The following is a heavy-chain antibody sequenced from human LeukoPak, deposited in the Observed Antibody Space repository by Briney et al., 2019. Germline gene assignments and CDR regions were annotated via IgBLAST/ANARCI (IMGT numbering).Heavy chain of an antibody. D-gene: IGHD3-10*01. V-gene: IGHV3-30*18. Sequence: GGSLRLSCAAPGFTFSSYGMHWVRQAPGKGLEWVAVISYDGSNKYYADSVKGRFTISRDNSKNTLYLQMNSLRAEDTAVYYCAKDYGLPSGMDVWGQGTTVTVSS. CDR2: ISYDGSNK. CDR3: AKDYGLPSGMDV. J-gene: IGHJ6*02. CDR1: GFTFSSYG.